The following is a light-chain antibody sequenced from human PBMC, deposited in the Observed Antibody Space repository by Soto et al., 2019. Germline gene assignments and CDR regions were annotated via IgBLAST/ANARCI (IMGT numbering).Light chain of an antibody. Sequence: DIQMTQSPSTLSASVGDRVTITCRASQSISSWLAWYQQKPGKAPKLLIYKASSLESGVPSRFSGSGSGTEFTLTISSLQSDDFATYYCQQYNRYSPLTFGGGTKVEIK. V-gene: IGKV1-5*03. CDR3: QQYNRYSPLT. CDR1: QSISSW. J-gene: IGKJ4*01. CDR2: KAS.